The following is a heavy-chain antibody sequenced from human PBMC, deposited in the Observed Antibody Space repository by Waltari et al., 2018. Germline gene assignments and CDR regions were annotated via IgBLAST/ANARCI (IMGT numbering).Heavy chain of an antibody. D-gene: IGHD2-21*02. CDR1: GFTFSSYG. CDR2: IWYDGSNK. J-gene: IGHJ4*02. CDR3: ARDPLGGNSSFDY. V-gene: IGHV3-33*01. Sequence: QVQLVESGGGVVQPGRSLRLSCAASGFTFSSYGMHWVRQAPGKGLEWVAVIWYDGSNKYYADSVKGRFTISRDNSKNTLYLQMNSLRAEDTAVYYCARDPLGGNSSFDYWGQGTLVTVSS.